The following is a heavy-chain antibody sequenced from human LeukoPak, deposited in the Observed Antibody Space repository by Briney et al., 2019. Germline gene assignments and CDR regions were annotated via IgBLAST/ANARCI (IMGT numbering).Heavy chain of an antibody. D-gene: IGHD3-10*01. Sequence: GGSLRLSCAASGFTFTGYAMTWVRQAPRKGLEWVSAISGSGGGTYYADSVKGGFTISRENSKNTLYLQMNSLRAEDTAVYYCAKDLRFGDSPGNRFDYWGQGTLVTVSS. V-gene: IGHV3-23*01. CDR3: AKDLRFGDSPGNRFDY. CDR1: GFTFTGYA. J-gene: IGHJ4*02. CDR2: ISGSGGGT.